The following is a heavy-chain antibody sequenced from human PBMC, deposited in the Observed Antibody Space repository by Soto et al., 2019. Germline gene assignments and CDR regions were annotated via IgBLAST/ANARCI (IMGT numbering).Heavy chain of an antibody. J-gene: IGHJ4*02. Sequence: ASVKVSCKASGYTFTSYYMHWVLQAPGQGLEWMGFINPSGGSTSYAQRFQGRVTMTRDTSTSTVYMELSSLRSEDTAVYYCARNDQSGLDYWGQGTLVTVSS. CDR1: GYTFTSYY. CDR3: ARNDQSGLDY. CDR2: INPSGGST. V-gene: IGHV1-46*01. D-gene: IGHD1-1*01.